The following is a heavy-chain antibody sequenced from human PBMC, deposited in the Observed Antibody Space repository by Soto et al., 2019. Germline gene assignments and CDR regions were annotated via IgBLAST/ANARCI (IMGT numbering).Heavy chain of an antibody. CDR2: ISGSGGDT. J-gene: IGHJ3*01. Sequence: EVQVLESGGGLVQPGGSLRLSCSTSEFTFSAYAMTWVRQPPGEGLEWVASISGSGGDTSYADSVKGRFSIFRDNSKNTLYLRMYSLRVEDTAVYYCTRDPNGDHTGAFDFWGQGILVTVSS. CDR1: EFTFSAYA. V-gene: IGHV3-23*01. D-gene: IGHD4-17*01. CDR3: TRDPNGDHTGAFDF.